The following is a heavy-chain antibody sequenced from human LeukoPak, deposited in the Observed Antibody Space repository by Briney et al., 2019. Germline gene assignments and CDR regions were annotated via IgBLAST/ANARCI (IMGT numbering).Heavy chain of an antibody. CDR2: IKGKTDGGTT. J-gene: IGHJ4*02. D-gene: IGHD6-13*01. CDR1: GFSFKNAW. Sequence: EGSLRLSCAASGFSFKNAWMSWVRQAPGKGLEWVGRIKGKTDGGTTDYAAPVKGRFAISRDESKDTLYVQMNSLKTEDTAVYYCARDSAVKGISSDWGQGTLVTVSS. V-gene: IGHV3-15*01. CDR3: ARDSAVKGISSD.